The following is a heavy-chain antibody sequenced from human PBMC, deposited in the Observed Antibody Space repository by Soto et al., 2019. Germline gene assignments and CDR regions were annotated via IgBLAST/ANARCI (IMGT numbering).Heavy chain of an antibody. CDR1: GYTFTSYD. J-gene: IGHJ5*02. CDR2: RNPNSGNT. D-gene: IGHD3-10*01. V-gene: IGHV1-8*01. Sequence: ASVKVSCKASGYTFTSYDINWVLQATGQGHEWMGWRNPNSGNTGYAQKFQGRVTMTRNTSISTAYMELSSMRSEDTAVYYCARVRAVPGSNRVGTNRFDPWGQGTLVTVSS. CDR3: ARVRAVPGSNRVGTNRFDP.